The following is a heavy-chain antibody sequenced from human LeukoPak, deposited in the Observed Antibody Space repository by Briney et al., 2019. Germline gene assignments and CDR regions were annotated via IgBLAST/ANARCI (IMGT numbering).Heavy chain of an antibody. V-gene: IGHV3-7*01. CDR1: GFTFSSYW. CDR2: IKKDGSEK. D-gene: IGHD1-26*01. CDR3: ARDHSGSLDY. Sequence: GGSLRLSCVASGFTFSSYWMSWVRQAPGKGLEWVARIKKDGSEKDYVDSVKGRFTISRDNAKNSLYLQMHSLRAEDTAVYYCARDHSGSLDYWGQGTLVTVSS. J-gene: IGHJ4*02.